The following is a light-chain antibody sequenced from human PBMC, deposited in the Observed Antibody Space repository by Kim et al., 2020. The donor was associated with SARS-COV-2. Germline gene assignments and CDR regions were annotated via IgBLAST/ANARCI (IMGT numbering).Light chain of an antibody. J-gene: IGKJ1*01. V-gene: IGKV3-20*01. CDR1: QSVTSNY. CDR2: GAS. CDR3: QQYGSSPT. Sequence: EIVLTQSPGTLSLSPGERATLSCRASQSVTSNYLAWYQQKLGQAPRLLIYGASSGATGIPDRFSGSGSGTDFTLTISRLEPEDFAVYYCQQYGSSPTFGQGTKV.